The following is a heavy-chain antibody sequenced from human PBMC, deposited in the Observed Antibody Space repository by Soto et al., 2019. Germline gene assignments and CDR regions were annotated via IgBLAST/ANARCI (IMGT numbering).Heavy chain of an antibody. D-gene: IGHD4-17*01. CDR3: ARAIVPNGDYENWFDP. J-gene: IGHJ5*02. V-gene: IGHV4-4*02. CDR2: IYHSGST. Sequence: PSETLSLTCAVSSGSISSSNWWSWVRQPPGKGLEWIGEIYHSGSTNYNPSLKSRVTISVDKSKNQFSLKLSSVTAADTAVYYCARAIVPNGDYENWFDPWGQGTLVTVSS. CDR1: SGSISSSNW.